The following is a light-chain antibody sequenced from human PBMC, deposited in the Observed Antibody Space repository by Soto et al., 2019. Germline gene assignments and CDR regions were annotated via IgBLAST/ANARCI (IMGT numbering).Light chain of an antibody. CDR1: SSDVGSYNR. V-gene: IGLV2-18*02. Sequence: QSVLTQPPSVSGSPGQSVTISCTGTSSDVGSYNRVSWYQQPPGTAPKLMIYEVSNRPSGVPDRFFGSKPGNTASLTISGLQAEDEADYYCSSFTSSNTGVFGGGTKLTVL. CDR3: SSFTSSNTGV. J-gene: IGLJ3*02. CDR2: EVS.